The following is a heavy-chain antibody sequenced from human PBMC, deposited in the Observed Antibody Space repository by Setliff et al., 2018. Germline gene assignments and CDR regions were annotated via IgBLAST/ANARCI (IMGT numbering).Heavy chain of an antibody. J-gene: IGHJ6*03. CDR1: GGSITNFY. Sequence: KSSETLSLTCTVSGGSITNFYWNWIRQSPGKGLEWIGYIYSSGITNYNPSLKSRVTISVDKSKNQFSLKLSSVTAADTAVYYCARDFRYSSSWYWPRDYYYYYMDVWGKGTTVTVSS. CDR2: IYSSGIT. D-gene: IGHD6-13*01. CDR3: ARDFRYSSSWYWPRDYYYYYMDV. V-gene: IGHV4-59*12.